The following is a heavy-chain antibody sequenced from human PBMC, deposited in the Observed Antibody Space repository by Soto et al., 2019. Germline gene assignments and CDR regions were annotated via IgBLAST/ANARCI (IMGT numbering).Heavy chain of an antibody. CDR3: ANAGMGNSGSIRAFDI. Sequence: SVKVSCKASGVTFSSYAISWVRQSPGQGLEWMGGIIPIFGTANYAKKFQGSVTITADKSTSTAHMELSSRRSEDTAVYYCANAGMGNSGSIRAFDIWG. CDR1: GVTFSSYA. V-gene: IGHV1-69*06. J-gene: IGHJ3*02. CDR2: IIPIFGTA. D-gene: IGHD1-26*01.